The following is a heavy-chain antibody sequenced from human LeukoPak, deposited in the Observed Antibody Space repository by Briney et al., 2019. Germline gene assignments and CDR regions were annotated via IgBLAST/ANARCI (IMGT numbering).Heavy chain of an antibody. D-gene: IGHD2-2*01. V-gene: IGHV4-59*12. CDR2: IYYSGST. CDR3: ARGCSSTSCWLRMDV. Sequence: KPSETLSLTCTVSGGSISSYYWSWLRQPPGKGLEWIGYIYYSGSTNYNPSLKSRVTISVDTSKNQFSLKLSSVTAADTAVYYCARGCSSTSCWLRMDVWGQGTTVTVSS. CDR1: GGSISSYY. J-gene: IGHJ6*02.